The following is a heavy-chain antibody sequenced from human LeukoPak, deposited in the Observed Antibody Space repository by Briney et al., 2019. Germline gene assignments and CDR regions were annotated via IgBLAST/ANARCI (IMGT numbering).Heavy chain of an antibody. J-gene: IGHJ4*02. V-gene: IGHV3-21*01. D-gene: IGHD5-24*01. CDR2: ISRSSSYI. Sequence: GGSLRLSCAASGFTFSNYNMNWVRQAPGKGLEWVSSISRSSSYIYYADSVKGRFTISGDNAKNSLYLQMNSLRAEDTAVYFCARYVSDGYNAPFDSWGQGTLVTASS. CDR1: GFTFSNYN. CDR3: ARYVSDGYNAPFDS.